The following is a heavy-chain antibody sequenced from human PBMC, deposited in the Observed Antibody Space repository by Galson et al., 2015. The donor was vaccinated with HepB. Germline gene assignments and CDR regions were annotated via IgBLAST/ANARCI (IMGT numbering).Heavy chain of an antibody. CDR3: ARKGMKAAAEPFDS. CDR2: VLYDGSYK. J-gene: IGHJ4*02. V-gene: IGHV3-30*03. D-gene: IGHD6-13*01. Sequence: SLRLSCAASGFTFSSYDMHWVRRTPGKGLEWMAIVLYDGSYKDYAESVKGRFTISRDNSKNTLYLHMNDLRLNDSAVYYCARKGMKAAAEPFDSWGQGTRVIVSS. CDR1: GFTFSSYD.